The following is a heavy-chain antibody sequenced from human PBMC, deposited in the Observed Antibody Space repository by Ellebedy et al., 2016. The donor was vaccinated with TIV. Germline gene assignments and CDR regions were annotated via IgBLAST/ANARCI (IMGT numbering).Heavy chain of an antibody. D-gene: IGHD6-19*01. CDR2: INHSGST. CDR1: GGSFSGYY. V-gene: IGHV4-34*01. CDR3: ARGVGWLVHDY. J-gene: IGHJ4*02. Sequence: MPSETLSLTCAVYGGSFSGYYWSWIRQPPGKGLEWIGEINHSGSTNYNPSLKSRVTISVDTSKNQFSLKLSSVTAADTAVYYCARGVGWLVHDYWGQGTLVTVSS.